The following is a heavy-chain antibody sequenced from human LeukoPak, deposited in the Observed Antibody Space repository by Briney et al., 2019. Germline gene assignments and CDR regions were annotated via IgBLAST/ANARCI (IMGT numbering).Heavy chain of an antibody. Sequence: PSETLSLTCAVSGYSISSGYYWGWIRQPPGKGLEWIGSIYHSGSTYYNPSLKSRVTISVDTSKNQFSLKLSSVTAADTAVYYCARAGSELRFLEWLAVDPWGQGTLVTVSS. V-gene: IGHV4-38-2*01. D-gene: IGHD3-3*01. CDR3: ARAGSELRFLEWLAVDP. CDR1: GYSISSGYY. CDR2: IYHSGST. J-gene: IGHJ5*02.